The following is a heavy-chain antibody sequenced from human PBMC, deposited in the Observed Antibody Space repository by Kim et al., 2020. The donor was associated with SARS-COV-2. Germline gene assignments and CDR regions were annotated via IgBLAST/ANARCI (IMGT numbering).Heavy chain of an antibody. V-gene: IGHV3-73*01. CDR1: GFTFSDSP. Sequence: GGSLRLSCAASGFTFSDSPIHWVRQASGKGLEWVGRIRSKVYSYATSYAASVKGRITISRDDSESTAYLQMHSLKTEDTAVYYCTRIPGTTLAFWVAFDV. D-gene: IGHD1-1*01. J-gene: IGHJ3*01. CDR3: TRIPGTTLAFWVAFDV. CDR2: IRSKVYSYAT.